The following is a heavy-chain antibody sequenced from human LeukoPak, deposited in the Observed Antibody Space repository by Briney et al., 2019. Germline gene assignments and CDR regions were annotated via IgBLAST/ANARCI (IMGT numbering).Heavy chain of an antibody. Sequence: GGSLRLSCAASGFTFSSYSMNWVRQAPGKGLEWVSYISSSSGTIYYADSVKGRFTISRDNAKNSLYLQMNSLRNEDTAFYYCVKDRLPGGIAVAGTDDGMDVWGQGTTVTVSS. CDR2: ISSSSGTI. CDR3: VKDRLPGGIAVAGTDDGMDV. D-gene: IGHD6-19*01. CDR1: GFTFSSYS. J-gene: IGHJ6*02. V-gene: IGHV3-48*02.